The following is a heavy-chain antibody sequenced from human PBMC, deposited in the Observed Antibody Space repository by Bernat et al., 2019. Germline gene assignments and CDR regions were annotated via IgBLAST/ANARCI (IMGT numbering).Heavy chain of an antibody. CDR1: GYTFTNYA. Sequence: QVQLVQSGSELKKPGASVKVSCKASGYTFTNYAINWVRQAPGQGLEWMGWINTNTGNPTYAQGLTGRFVFSLDTSVSTAYLQINSLKAEDTAVYYCARDSDYDFWSGYQARKYFQHWGQGTLVTVSS. J-gene: IGHJ1*01. CDR2: INTNTGNP. V-gene: IGHV7-4-1*02. CDR3: ARDSDYDFWSGYQARKYFQH. D-gene: IGHD3-3*01.